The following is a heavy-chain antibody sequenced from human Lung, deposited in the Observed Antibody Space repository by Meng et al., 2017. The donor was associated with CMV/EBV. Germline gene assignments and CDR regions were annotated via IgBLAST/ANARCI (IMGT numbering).Heavy chain of an antibody. CDR1: GYSFTSYW. J-gene: IGHJ5*02. Sequence: GXSXKISXKGSGYSFTSYWIGWVRQMPGKGLEWMGIIYPGDSDTRYSPSFQGQVTISADKSISTAYLQWSSLKASDTAMYYCARTVKYYYDSSGPDPWGQGTLVXVSS. V-gene: IGHV5-51*01. D-gene: IGHD3-22*01. CDR2: IYPGDSDT. CDR3: ARTVKYYYDSSGPDP.